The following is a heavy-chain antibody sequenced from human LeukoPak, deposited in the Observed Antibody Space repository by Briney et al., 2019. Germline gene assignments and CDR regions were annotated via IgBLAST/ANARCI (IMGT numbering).Heavy chain of an antibody. CDR3: FTGRKYHYYYMDV. V-gene: IGHV3-11*04. D-gene: IGHD1-14*01. Sequence: GGSLRLSCAASGFTFSDYTMSWVRQAPGKGREWGSYIGSSGAVIKYADSVKGRVTVSRDNAQKALYLQINNLTADDTAVYFRFTGRKYHYYYMDVWGKGTTVIVSS. CDR1: GFTFSDYT. J-gene: IGHJ6*03. CDR2: IGSSGAVI.